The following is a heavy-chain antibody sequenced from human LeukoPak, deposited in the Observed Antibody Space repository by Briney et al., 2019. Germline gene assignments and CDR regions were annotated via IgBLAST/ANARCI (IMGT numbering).Heavy chain of an antibody. Sequence: GGSLRLSCAASGFIFSNYEMNWVRQAPGKGLEWISYINSGGTPIYYADSVKGRFTVSRDNVKNSVYLQMNSLRAEDTAVYYCARGGDIVVVVAVDAFDIWGQGTMVTVSS. V-gene: IGHV3-48*03. CDR2: INSGGTPI. CDR3: ARGGDIVVVVAVDAFDI. D-gene: IGHD2-15*01. CDR1: GFIFSNYE. J-gene: IGHJ3*02.